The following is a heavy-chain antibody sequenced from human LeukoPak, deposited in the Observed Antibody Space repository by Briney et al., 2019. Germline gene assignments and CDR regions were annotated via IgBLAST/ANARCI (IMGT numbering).Heavy chain of an antibody. J-gene: IGHJ6*03. D-gene: IGHD5-12*01. V-gene: IGHV3-23*01. CDR3: ARAIIVATITASYYMDV. CDR1: GFTFSSYA. CDR2: ISGNGAGT. Sequence: GGSLRLSCAASGFTFSSYAMSWVRQAPGKGLEWVSTISGNGAGTYYADSVKGRFTISRDNAKNSLYLQMNSLRAEDTALYYCARAIIVATITASYYMDVWGKGTTVTVSS.